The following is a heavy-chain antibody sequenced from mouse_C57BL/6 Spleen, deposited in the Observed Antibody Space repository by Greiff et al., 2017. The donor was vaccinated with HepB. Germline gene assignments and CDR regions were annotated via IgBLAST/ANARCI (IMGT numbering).Heavy chain of an antibody. CDR3: AREGGGYGYAMDY. Sequence: VQLQQSGPGMVKPSQSLSLTCTVTGYSITSGYDWHWIRHFPGNKLEWMGYISYSGSTNYNPSLKSRISITHDTSKNHFFLKLNSVTTEDTATYYCAREGGGYGYAMDYWGQGTSVTVSS. D-gene: IGHD2-2*01. J-gene: IGHJ4*01. CDR1: GYSITSGYD. CDR2: ISYSGST. V-gene: IGHV3-1*01.